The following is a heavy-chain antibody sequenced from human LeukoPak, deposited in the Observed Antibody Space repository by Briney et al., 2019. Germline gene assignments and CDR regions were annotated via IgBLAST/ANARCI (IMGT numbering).Heavy chain of an antibody. D-gene: IGHD5-18*01. CDR1: GHKFTGYY. J-gene: IGHJ4*02. V-gene: IGHV1-2*02. Sequence: ASVKVSCKASGHKFTGYYMHWVRQAPGQGLEWMGWINPNSGDSHHAQKFQGRVTMTRDTSISTAYMELSRRKADDTAVYYCAREIGGILVFDYWGQGTLVTVSS. CDR3: AREIGGILVFDY. CDR2: INPNSGDS.